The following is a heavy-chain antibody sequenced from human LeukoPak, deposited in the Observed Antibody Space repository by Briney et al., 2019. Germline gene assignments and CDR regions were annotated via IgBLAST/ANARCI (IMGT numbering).Heavy chain of an antibody. V-gene: IGHV4-34*01. Sequence: SSETLSLTCAVYGGSFSGYYWSWIRQPPGKGLEWIGEINHSGSTNYNPSLKSRVTISVDTSKNQFSLKLSSVTAADTAVYYCARIGYSSGWYSLHYYYYMDVWGKGTTVTVSS. CDR3: ARIGYSSGWYSLHYYYYMDV. CDR1: GGSFSGYY. CDR2: INHSGST. J-gene: IGHJ6*03. D-gene: IGHD6-19*01.